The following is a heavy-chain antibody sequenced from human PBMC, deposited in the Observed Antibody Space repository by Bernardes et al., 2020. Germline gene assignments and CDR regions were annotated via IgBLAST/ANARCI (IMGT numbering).Heavy chain of an antibody. CDR2: IYPGDSDT. CDR3: ARHVVASRRTTVTTNYYYGMDV. D-gene: IGHD4-17*01. V-gene: IGHV5-51*01. Sequence: GESLKISCKGSGYSFTSYWIGWVRQMPGKGLEWMGIIYPGDSDTRYSPSFQGQVTISADKSISTAYLQWSSLKASDTAMYYCARHVVASRRTTVTTNYYYGMDVWGQGTTVTVSS. J-gene: IGHJ6*02. CDR1: GYSFTSYW.